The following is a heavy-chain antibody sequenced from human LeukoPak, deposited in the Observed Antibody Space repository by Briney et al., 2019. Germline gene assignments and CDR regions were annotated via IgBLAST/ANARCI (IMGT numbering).Heavy chain of an antibody. CDR3: AREITGMIGPTDY. CDR2: INPNSGDT. D-gene: IGHD1-20*01. Sequence: ASVTVSCKASGYTFSGYYVHWVRQAPGQGLQWMGWINPNSGDTNDAQKFQSRVTMTRDTSISTAYMELSRLTSDDTAVYYCAREITGMIGPTDYWGQGTLVTVSS. J-gene: IGHJ4*02. CDR1: GYTFSGYY. V-gene: IGHV1-2*02.